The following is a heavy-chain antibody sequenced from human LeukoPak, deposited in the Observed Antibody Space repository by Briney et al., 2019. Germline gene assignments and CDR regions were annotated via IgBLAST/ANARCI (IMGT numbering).Heavy chain of an antibody. J-gene: IGHJ4*02. Sequence: ASVKVSCKASGYTFTTHAINWVRQAPGQGLEWLGWINTDTGNPTYAQGFTGRFVFSLDTSVSTAYLQISSLKTEDTAVYYCARATGYYFDYWGQGTLVTVSS. V-gene: IGHV7-4-1*02. D-gene: IGHD4-11*01. CDR3: ARATGYYFDY. CDR2: INTDTGNP. CDR1: GYTFTTHA.